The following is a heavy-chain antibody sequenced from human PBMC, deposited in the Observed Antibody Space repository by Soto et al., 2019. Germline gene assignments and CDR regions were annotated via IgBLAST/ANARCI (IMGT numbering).Heavy chain of an antibody. J-gene: IGHJ6*03. V-gene: IGHV3-20*01. CDR3: ARERSYFDYYYYYMDV. CDR1: GFTFDDYG. D-gene: IGHD3-9*01. CDR2: INWNGGST. Sequence: EVQLVESGGGVVRPGGSLRLSCAASGFTFDDYGMSWVRQAPGKGLEWVSGINWNGGSTGYADSVKGRFTISRDNAKNSLYLQMNSLRAEDTDVYHCARERSYFDYYYYYMDVWGKGTTVTVSS.